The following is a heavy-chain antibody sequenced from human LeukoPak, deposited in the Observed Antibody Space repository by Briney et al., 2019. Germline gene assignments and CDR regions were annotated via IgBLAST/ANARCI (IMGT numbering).Heavy chain of an antibody. CDR3: ARDVEDIVVVPAAIPSWFDP. CDR2: ISAYNGNT. J-gene: IGHJ5*02. V-gene: IGHV1-18*01. D-gene: IGHD2-2*02. CDR1: GYTFTSYG. Sequence: VKVSCKASGYTFTSYGISWVRQAPGQGLEWMGWISAYNGNTNYAQELQGRVTMTTDTSTSTAYMELRSLRSDDTAVYYCARDVEDIVVVPAAIPSWFDPWGQGTLVTVSS.